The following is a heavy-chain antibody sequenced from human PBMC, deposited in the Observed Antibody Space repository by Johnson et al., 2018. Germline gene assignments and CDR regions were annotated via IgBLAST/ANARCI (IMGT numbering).Heavy chain of an antibody. D-gene: IGHD3-10*01. CDR1: GGSINSHVYY. V-gene: IGHV4-39*07. J-gene: IGHJ3*02. CDR2: IYHSVNT. Sequence: QVQLQESGPGLVKPSETXSLTCTVSGGSINSHVYYWGWIRQPPGKELEWIGSIYHSVNTYYNSSFKNPVLISVDTSKHQFSLKLRSLTAADPAVSYLARSVFRWFVEHDCFDIWGQGTKVTVS. CDR3: ARSVFRWFVEHDCFDI.